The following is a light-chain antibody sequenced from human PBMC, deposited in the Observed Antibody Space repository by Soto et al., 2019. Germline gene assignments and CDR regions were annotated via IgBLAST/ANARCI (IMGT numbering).Light chain of an antibody. CDR1: SSNIGSNF. CDR2: YNN. Sequence: QSVLPQPPSVSGTPGQRVTISCSGSSSNIGSNFVYWYQQLPGTAPKLLIYYNNQRPSGVPDRFSGSKSGTSASLAISGLRSEDEADYYCAAWDDSLSGHWVFGGGTKLTVL. V-gene: IGLV1-47*02. J-gene: IGLJ3*02. CDR3: AAWDDSLSGHWV.